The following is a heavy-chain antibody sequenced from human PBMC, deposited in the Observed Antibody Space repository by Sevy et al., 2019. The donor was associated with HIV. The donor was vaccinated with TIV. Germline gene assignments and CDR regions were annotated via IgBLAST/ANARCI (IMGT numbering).Heavy chain of an antibody. CDR3: TRAMYYYDSGSYYGMDV. Sequence: GGSLRLSCRGSGFNFGDYIMSWFRQAPGKGLDWVGFIRNKTYGETREYAAPVKGRVTISRDDSKGIAYLQMNSLKTEDTARYYCTRAMYYYDSGSYYGMDVWGQGTTVTVSS. CDR2: IRNKTYGETR. V-gene: IGHV3-49*03. J-gene: IGHJ6*02. D-gene: IGHD3-10*01. CDR1: GFNFGDYI.